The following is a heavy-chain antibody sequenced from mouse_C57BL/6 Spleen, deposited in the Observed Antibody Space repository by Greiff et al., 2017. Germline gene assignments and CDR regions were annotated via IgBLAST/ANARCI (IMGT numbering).Heavy chain of an antibody. CDR1: GYAFSSSW. V-gene: IGHV1-82*01. CDR2: IYPGDGDT. Sequence: QVQLQQSGPELVKPGASVKISCKASGYAFSSSWMNWVKQRPGKGLEWIGRIYPGDGDTNYNGKFKGKATLTADKSSSTAYMQLSSLTSEDSAVYFCAREILYYYGSRSYWYFDVWGTGTTVTVSS. CDR3: AREILYYYGSRSYWYFDV. J-gene: IGHJ1*03. D-gene: IGHD1-1*01.